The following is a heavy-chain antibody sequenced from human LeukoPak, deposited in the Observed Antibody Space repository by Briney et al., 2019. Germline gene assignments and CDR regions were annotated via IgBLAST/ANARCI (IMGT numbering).Heavy chain of an antibody. Sequence: PGGSLRLSCAASGFTFSSYSMNWVRQAPGKGLEWVSSISSSSSYIYYADSVKGRFTISRDNAKNSLYLQMNSLRAEDTAVYYCARSLYGDYRNYCYYYGMDVWGQGTTVTASS. CDR1: GFTFSSYS. CDR2: ISSSSSYI. CDR3: ARSLYGDYRNYCYYYGMDV. J-gene: IGHJ6*02. V-gene: IGHV3-21*01. D-gene: IGHD4-17*01.